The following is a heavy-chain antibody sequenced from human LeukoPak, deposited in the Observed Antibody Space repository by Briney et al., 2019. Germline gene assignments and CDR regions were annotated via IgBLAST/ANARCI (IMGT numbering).Heavy chain of an antibody. V-gene: IGHV3-11*04. D-gene: IGHD2-2*01. CDR1: GFTFSDYY. Sequence: GGSLRLSCAASGFTFSDYYMSWIRQAPGKGLEWVSYISSSGSTIYYADSVKGRFTISRDNAKNSLYLQMNSLRAEDTAVYYCARVSYIGGTVVPAAKADVWGKGTTVTISS. CDR2: ISSSGSTI. J-gene: IGHJ6*04. CDR3: ARVSYIGGTVVPAAKADV.